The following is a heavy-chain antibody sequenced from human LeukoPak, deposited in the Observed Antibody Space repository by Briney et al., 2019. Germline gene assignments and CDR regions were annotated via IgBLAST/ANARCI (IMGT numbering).Heavy chain of an antibody. CDR1: GGSFSGYY. V-gene: IGHV4-34*01. D-gene: IGHD3-10*01. CDR3: ARGDCYGSGSYYRYFDY. J-gene: IGHJ4*02. CDR2: INHSGST. Sequence: SETLSLTCAVYGGSFSGYYWSWIRQPPGKGLEWIGEINHSGSTNYNPSLKSRVTISVDTSKNQFSLKLSSVTAADTAVYYCARGDCYGSGSYYRYFDYWGQGTLVTVSS.